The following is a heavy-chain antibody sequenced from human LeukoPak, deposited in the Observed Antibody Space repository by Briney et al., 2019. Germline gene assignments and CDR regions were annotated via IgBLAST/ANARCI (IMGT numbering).Heavy chain of an antibody. CDR1: GVTFTNYW. J-gene: IGHJ4*02. CDR3: ARPFFEYSSSSSPRGTDY. Sequence: GGSLRLSCEGSGVTFTNYWMHWVRQAPGKGLEWVSVIYSGGSTYYADSVKGRFTISRDNSKNTPYLPMNSLRAEDTAVYYCARPFFEYSSSSSPRGTDYWGQGTLVTVSS. D-gene: IGHD6-6*01. V-gene: IGHV3-66*02. CDR2: IYSGGST.